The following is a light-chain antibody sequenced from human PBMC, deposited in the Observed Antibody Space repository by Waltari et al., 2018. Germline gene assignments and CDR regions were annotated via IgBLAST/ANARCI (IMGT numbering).Light chain of an antibody. V-gene: IGKV1-33*01. CDR3: QQYDNLGLT. CDR1: QDINNY. Sequence: QMTQSPSSLSASVGDRVTITCQASQDINNYLNWYQQRPGKAPKLLIYDASTLQPGVPSRFSGSGFATEFTLTISSLQPEDIATYYCQQYDNLGLTFGGGTRVEIK. J-gene: IGKJ4*01. CDR2: DAS.